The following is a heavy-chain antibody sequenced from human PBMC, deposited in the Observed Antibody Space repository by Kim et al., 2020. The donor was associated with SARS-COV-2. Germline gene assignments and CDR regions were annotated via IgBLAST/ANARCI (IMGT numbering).Heavy chain of an antibody. V-gene: IGHV4-34*01. Sequence: RPNHNPSHKSRVTISVNTSKNQFSLKLYSVTAADTAVYYCARVGGTTVPYWGQGTLVTVSS. J-gene: IGHJ4*02. D-gene: IGHD4-17*01. CDR2: RP. CDR3: ARVGGTTVPY.